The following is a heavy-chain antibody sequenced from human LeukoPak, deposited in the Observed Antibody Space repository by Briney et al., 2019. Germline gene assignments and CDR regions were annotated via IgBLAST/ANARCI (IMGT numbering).Heavy chain of an antibody. V-gene: IGHV2-5*02. CDR2: IYWDDDK. J-gene: IGHJ5*02. D-gene: IGHD2-21*01. Sequence: SGPTLVKPTQTLTLTCTFSGFSLSTSGVGVGWIRQPPGKALEWLTLIYWDDDKRFSPSLQSRLTITKDTSKNQVVLTMTNMDPVDTATYFCVSLVRAALLFDTWGQGILVTVSS. CDR3: VSLVRAALLFDT. CDR1: GFSLSTSGVG.